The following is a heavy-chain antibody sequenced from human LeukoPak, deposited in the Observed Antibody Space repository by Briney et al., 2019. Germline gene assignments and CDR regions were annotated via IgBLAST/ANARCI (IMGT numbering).Heavy chain of an antibody. Sequence: SETLSLTCTVSGGSISNTLYYWAWIRQPPGKGLESIGSIYYSRSTYYSPSLKSRVTISVDTSKNQFSLKLTSVTAADAAVYYCARDGGGRLEYYFDYWGQGALVTVSS. CDR3: ARDGGGRLEYYFDY. V-gene: IGHV4-39*02. CDR1: GGSISNTLYY. J-gene: IGHJ4*02. CDR2: IYYSRST. D-gene: IGHD3-3*01.